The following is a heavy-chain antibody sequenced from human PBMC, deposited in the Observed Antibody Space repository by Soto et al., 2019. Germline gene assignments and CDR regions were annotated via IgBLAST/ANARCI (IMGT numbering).Heavy chain of an antibody. CDR1: GYTFTSYG. D-gene: IGHD6-13*01. CDR3: ARVLAAAGNNWFDP. CDR2: ISAYNGNT. Sequence: ASVKVSFKASGYTFTSYGISWVRQAPGQGLEWMGWISAYNGNTNYAQKLQGRVTMTTDTSTSTAYMELRSLRSDDTAVYYCARVLAAAGNNWFDPWGQGTLVTVSS. J-gene: IGHJ5*02. V-gene: IGHV1-18*01.